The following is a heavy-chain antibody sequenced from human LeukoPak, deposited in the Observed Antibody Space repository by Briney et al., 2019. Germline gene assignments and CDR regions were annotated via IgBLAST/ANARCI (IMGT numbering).Heavy chain of an antibody. CDR1: GFTFSDYW. V-gene: IGHV3-7*03. CDR3: VKGPLITAAGTY. Sequence: GGSLRLSCAASGFTFSDYWMTWVRQTPGKGLECVANINQYGGEISYVDSVKGRFTNSRDNAKNSLSLQMSSLRVEDTAVYYCVKGPLITAAGTYWGQGTLVTVSS. CDR2: INQYGGEI. J-gene: IGHJ4*02. D-gene: IGHD6-13*01.